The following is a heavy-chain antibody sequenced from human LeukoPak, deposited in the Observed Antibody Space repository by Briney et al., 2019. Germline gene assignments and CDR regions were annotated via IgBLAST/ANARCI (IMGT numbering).Heavy chain of an antibody. Sequence: ASVKVSCKASGYTFTSYGISWVRQAPGQGLEWMGWISAYNGNTNYAQKLQGRVTMTTDTSTSTAYMELRSLRSDDTAVYYCARTYYDFWSGYFGYYYIDVWGKGTTVTVSS. CDR1: GYTFTSYG. D-gene: IGHD3-3*01. V-gene: IGHV1-18*01. CDR2: ISAYNGNT. CDR3: ARTYYDFWSGYFGYYYIDV. J-gene: IGHJ6*03.